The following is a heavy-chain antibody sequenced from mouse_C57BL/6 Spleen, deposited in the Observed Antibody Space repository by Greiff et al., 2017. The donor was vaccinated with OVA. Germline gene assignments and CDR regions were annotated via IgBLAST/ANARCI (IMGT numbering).Heavy chain of an antibody. V-gene: IGHV1-66*01. Sequence: VQLQESGPELVKPGASVKISCKASGYSFTSYYIHWVKQRPGQGLEWIGWIYPGSGNTKYNEKFKGKATLTADTSSSTAYMQLSSLTSEDSAVYYCARGGMVTSYAMDYWGQGTSVTVSS. D-gene: IGHD2-1*01. CDR3: ARGGMVTSYAMDY. CDR1: GYSFTSYY. CDR2: IYPGSGNT. J-gene: IGHJ4*01.